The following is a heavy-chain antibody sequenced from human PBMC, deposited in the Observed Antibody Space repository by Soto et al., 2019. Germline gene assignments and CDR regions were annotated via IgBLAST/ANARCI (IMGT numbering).Heavy chain of an antibody. CDR3: AKLLDRLNYYYYYMDV. CDR2: ISGSGGST. V-gene: IGHV3-23*01. J-gene: IGHJ6*03. D-gene: IGHD1-1*01. CDR1: GFTFSSYP. Sequence: EVQLLESGGGLVQPGGSLRLSCAASGFTFSSYPMSWVRQAPGKGLEWVSAISGSGGSTYYADSVKGRFTISRDNSKNTLYLQMNSLRAEDTAVYYCAKLLDRLNYYYYYMDVWGKGTTVTVSS.